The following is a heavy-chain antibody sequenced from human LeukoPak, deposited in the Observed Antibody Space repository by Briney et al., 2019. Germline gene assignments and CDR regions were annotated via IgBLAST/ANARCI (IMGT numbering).Heavy chain of an antibody. Sequence: GGSLRLSCAASGFTFSSYAMSWVRQAPGKGLEWVSAISGSGGSTYYADSVKGRFTISRDNSKNTLHLQMNSLRAEDTAVYYCAKGKYSSGYVFDYWGQGTLVTVSS. D-gene: IGHD6-19*01. V-gene: IGHV3-23*01. CDR2: ISGSGGST. CDR1: GFTFSSYA. CDR3: AKGKYSSGYVFDY. J-gene: IGHJ4*02.